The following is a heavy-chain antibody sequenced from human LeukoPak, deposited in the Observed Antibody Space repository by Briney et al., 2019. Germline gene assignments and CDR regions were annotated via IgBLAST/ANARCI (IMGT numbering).Heavy chain of an antibody. V-gene: IGHV3-48*03. J-gene: IGHJ4*02. CDR1: GFTFSSYE. CDR2: ISSSGSTI. CDR3: ARAAPSSVLRYFDWLSYTPHFDY. Sequence: GGSLRLSCAASGFTFSSYEMNWVRQAPGKGLEWVSYISSSGSTIYYADSVKGRFTISRDNSKNTLYLQMGSLRAEDMAVYYCARAAPSSVLRYFDWLSYTPHFDYWGQGTLVTVSS. D-gene: IGHD3-9*01.